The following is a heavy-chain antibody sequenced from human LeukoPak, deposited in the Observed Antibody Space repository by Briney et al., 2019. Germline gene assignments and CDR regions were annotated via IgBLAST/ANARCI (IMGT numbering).Heavy chain of an antibody. CDR1: GGSISTHY. CDR3: ARVSGDYVWGSYRLNWFDP. V-gene: IGHV4-59*11. CDR2: IHYSGNT. Sequence: SETLSLTCTVSGGSISTHYWNWIRQPPGKGLEWVGYIHYSGNTNYNPSLKSRVTISVDTSKNQFSLKLSSVTAADTAVYYCARVSGDYVWGSYRLNWFDPWGQGTLVTVSS. J-gene: IGHJ5*02. D-gene: IGHD3-16*02.